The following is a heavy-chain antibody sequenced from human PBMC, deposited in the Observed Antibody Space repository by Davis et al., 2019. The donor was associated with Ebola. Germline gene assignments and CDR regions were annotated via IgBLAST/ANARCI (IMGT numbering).Heavy chain of an antibody. CDR1: GFTFSSYW. CDR3: AKDTGYYDFWSGYLPLPSH. D-gene: IGHD3-3*01. Sequence: GESLKISCAASGFTFSSYWMHWVRQAPGKGLVWVSRINSDGSSTSYADSVKGRFTISRDNSKNTLYLQMNSLRAEDTAVYYCAKDTGYYDFWSGYLPLPSHWGQGTLVTVSS. CDR2: INSDGSST. J-gene: IGHJ4*02. V-gene: IGHV3-74*01.